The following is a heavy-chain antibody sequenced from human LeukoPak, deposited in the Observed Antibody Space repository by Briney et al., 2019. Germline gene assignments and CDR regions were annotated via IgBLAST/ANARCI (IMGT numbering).Heavy chain of an antibody. D-gene: IGHD2-15*01. J-gene: IGHJ4*02. Sequence: PGGSLRLSCAAPGFTFSRDSMNWVRQAPGKGLEWVSYINGGGSPIYYADSVRGRFTISRDNVKNSLYLQMNSLRAEDTAVYYCVRDNPRCCGVVPANIDDYWGQGTLVTVSS. CDR3: VRDNPRCCGVVPANIDDY. CDR2: INGGGSPI. CDR1: GFTFSRDS. V-gene: IGHV3-48*01.